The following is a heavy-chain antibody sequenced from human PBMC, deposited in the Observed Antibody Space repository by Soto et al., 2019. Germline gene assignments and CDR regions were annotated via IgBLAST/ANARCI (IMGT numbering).Heavy chain of an antibody. CDR3: ARGVQDIGELSSNWLAP. CDR2: INPNSGGT. J-gene: IGHJ5*02. D-gene: IGHD3-16*02. V-gene: IGHV1-2*04. CDR1: GYTFTGYY. Sequence: GASVKVSCKASGYTFTGYYIHWVRQAPGQGLEWMGWINPNSGGTNYAQKFQGWVTMTRDTSISTAYMELSRLMSDDTAVYYCARGVQDIGELSSNWLAPWGKGTLVTVPS.